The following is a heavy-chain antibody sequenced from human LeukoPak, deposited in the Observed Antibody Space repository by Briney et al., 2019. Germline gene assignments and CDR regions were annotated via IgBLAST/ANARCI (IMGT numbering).Heavy chain of an antibody. J-gene: IGHJ4*02. CDR1: GGSVTSYY. CDR3: ARGRLDGFDC. Sequence: PSETLSLTCTVSGGSVTSYYWSWIRQPPGKGLEWIASIHYSGKTNYNPSLKSRVSTSLDTSKNQFSLILSSVTAADTAVYFCARGRLDGFDCWGQGTLVTVSS. V-gene: IGHV4-59*02. CDR2: IHYSGKT. D-gene: IGHD1-1*01.